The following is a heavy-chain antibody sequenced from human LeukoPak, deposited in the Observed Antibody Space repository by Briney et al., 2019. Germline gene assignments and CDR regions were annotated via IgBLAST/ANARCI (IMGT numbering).Heavy chain of an antibody. V-gene: IGHV4-34*01. CDR1: GGSFSGYY. Sequence: SETLSLTCAVYGGSFSGYYWSWIRQPPGKGLEWIGETNHSGSTNYNPSLKSRVTISVDTSKNQFSLKLSSVTAADTAVYYCARFPIAARPYYYYYMDVWGKGTTVTVSS. J-gene: IGHJ6*03. D-gene: IGHD6-6*01. CDR3: ARFPIAARPYYYYYMDV. CDR2: TNHSGST.